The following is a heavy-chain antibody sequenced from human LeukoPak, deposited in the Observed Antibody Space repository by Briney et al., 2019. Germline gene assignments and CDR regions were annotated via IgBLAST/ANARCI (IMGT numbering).Heavy chain of an antibody. D-gene: IGHD5-18*01. CDR1: GGSISSYY. CDR2: IYYSGST. CDR3: ARADHERGYSYGWWFDP. V-gene: IGHV4-59*01. J-gene: IGHJ5*02. Sequence: SETLSLTCTVSGGSISSYYWSWIRQPPGKGLEWIGYIYYSGSTNYNPSLKSRVTISVDTSKNQFSLKLSSVTAADTAVYYCARADHERGYSYGWWFDPWGQGTLVTVSS.